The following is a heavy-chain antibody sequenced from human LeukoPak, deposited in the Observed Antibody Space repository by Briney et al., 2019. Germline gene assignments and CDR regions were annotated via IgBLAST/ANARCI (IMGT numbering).Heavy chain of an antibody. CDR3: ARGRLPDY. D-gene: IGHD5-12*01. J-gene: IGHJ4*02. Sequence: PSETLSLTCAVYGGSFSGYYWSWIRQPPGKGLEWIGEINHSGSTNYNPSLKSRVTISVDTSKNQFSLKLSSVTAADTAVYYCARGRLPDYWGQGTLITVSS. CDR1: GGSFSGYY. V-gene: IGHV4-34*01. CDR2: INHSGST.